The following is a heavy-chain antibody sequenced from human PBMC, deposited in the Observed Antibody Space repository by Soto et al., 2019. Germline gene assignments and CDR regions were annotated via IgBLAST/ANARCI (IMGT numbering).Heavy chain of an antibody. V-gene: IGHV4-4*07. J-gene: IGHJ5*02. Sequence: LETLSLTCTVSGGSISSYYWSWIRQPAGKGLEWIGRIYTSGSTNYNPSLKSRVTMSVDTSKNQFSLKLSSVTAADTAVYYCARGYCSSTSCYFGWFDPWGQGTLVTVSS. D-gene: IGHD2-2*01. CDR2: IYTSGST. CDR3: ARGYCSSTSCYFGWFDP. CDR1: GGSISSYY.